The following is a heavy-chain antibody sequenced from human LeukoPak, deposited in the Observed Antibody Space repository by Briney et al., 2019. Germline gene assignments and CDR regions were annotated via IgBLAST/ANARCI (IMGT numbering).Heavy chain of an antibody. CDR2: INTNSGAT. Sequence: ASVKVSCKTSGYTFTGYYMHWVRQAPGQGLEWMGWINTNSGATNYAQRFQDRVTMTRDTSISTAYMELSGLRSDDTAFYYCTKPQPGAFEVWGQGTMVTVSS. D-gene: IGHD2-2*01. CDR3: TKPQPGAFEV. V-gene: IGHV1-2*02. J-gene: IGHJ3*01. CDR1: GYTFTGYY.